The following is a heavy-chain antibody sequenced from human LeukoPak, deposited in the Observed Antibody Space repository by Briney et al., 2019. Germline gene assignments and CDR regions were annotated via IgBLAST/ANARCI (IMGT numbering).Heavy chain of an antibody. Sequence: GGSLRLSCAASGFTFSSYWMHWVRQAPGKGLVWVSRINSDGSSTSYADSVKGRFTISRDNAKNTLYLQMNSLRAEDTAVYYCAKAPYRHYYGSGSQKNYFDYWGQGTLVTVSS. D-gene: IGHD3-10*01. CDR1: GFTFSSYW. J-gene: IGHJ4*02. V-gene: IGHV3-74*01. CDR3: AKAPYRHYYGSGSQKNYFDY. CDR2: INSDGSST.